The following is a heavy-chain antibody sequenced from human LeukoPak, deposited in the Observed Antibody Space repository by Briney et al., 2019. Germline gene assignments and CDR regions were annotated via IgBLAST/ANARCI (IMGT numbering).Heavy chain of an antibody. CDR2: ISSSSSYI. Sequence: GGSLRLSCAASGFTFSSYSMNWVRQAPGKGLEWVSSISSSSSYIYYADSVKGRFTISRDNAKNSLYLRMNSLRAEDTAVYYCARDESHYYDSSGYYPWGQGTLVTVSS. CDR1: GFTFSSYS. CDR3: ARDESHYYDSSGYYP. V-gene: IGHV3-21*01. J-gene: IGHJ5*02. D-gene: IGHD3-22*01.